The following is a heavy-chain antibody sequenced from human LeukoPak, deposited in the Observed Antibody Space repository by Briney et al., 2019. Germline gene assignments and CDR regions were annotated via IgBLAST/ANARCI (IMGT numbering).Heavy chain of an antibody. CDR3: ARALNPLPGTYYFDY. D-gene: IGHD2-15*01. Sequence: SETLSLTCTVSGASINSHYWSWIRQPAGKGLEWIGRIYISGSTNYSSSLQSRVTMSVDTSKNQFSLKLTSVTAADTAVYYCARALNPLPGTYYFDYWAREPWSPSPQ. J-gene: IGHJ4*02. CDR1: GASINSHY. CDR2: IYISGST. V-gene: IGHV4-4*07.